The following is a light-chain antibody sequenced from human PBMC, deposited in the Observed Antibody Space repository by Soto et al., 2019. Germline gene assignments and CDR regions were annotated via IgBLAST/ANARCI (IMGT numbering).Light chain of an antibody. Sequence: QSVLTQPPSVSGTPGQRVSISCTGTSSNLGAGFDVHWYQQLPGTAPRLLIFGNNVRPSGVPDRFSGSKSGTSASLAITGLQAEDEDVYYCSSFDASLTTSIFGAGTKLTVL. CDR2: GNN. CDR1: SSNLGAGFD. V-gene: IGLV1-40*01. CDR3: SSFDASLTTSI. J-gene: IGLJ2*01.